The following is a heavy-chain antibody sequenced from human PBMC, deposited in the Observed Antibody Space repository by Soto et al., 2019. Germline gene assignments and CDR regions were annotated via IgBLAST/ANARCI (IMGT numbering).Heavy chain of an antibody. CDR1: GFTFSSYG. J-gene: IGHJ5*02. Sequence: GGSLILSCAASGFTFSSYGMHWVRQAPGKGLEWVAIISYDGSKKSCIESVKGRFTISRDNSKNTLYLQMNSLRAEDTAVYYCARSLYDILTGSVYNWFDPWGQGTLVTVSS. D-gene: IGHD3-9*01. CDR3: ARSLYDILTGSVYNWFDP. CDR2: ISYDGSKK. V-gene: IGHV3-30*03.